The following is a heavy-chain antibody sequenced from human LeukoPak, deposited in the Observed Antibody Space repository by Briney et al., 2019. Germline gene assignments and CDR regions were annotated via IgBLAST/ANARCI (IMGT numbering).Heavy chain of an antibody. D-gene: IGHD2-2*01. V-gene: IGHV4-38-2*02. J-gene: IGHJ4*02. CDR1: GYSITSVYY. Sequence: PSETLSLTCTVSGYSITSVYYWGWTRPPPGKGLGWIGPYVLKGSSSYNPPLKSRVTISLDTSTNQFSLTLRTVTAAGTAVYYCARVARCTSCFDVDYWGQGAPVTVSS. CDR2: YVLKGSS. CDR3: ARVARCTSCFDVDY.